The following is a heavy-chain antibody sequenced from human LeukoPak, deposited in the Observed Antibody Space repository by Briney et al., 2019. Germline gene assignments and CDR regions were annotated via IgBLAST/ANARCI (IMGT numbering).Heavy chain of an antibody. J-gene: IGHJ6*02. V-gene: IGHV4-59*08. Sequence: SETLSLTCTVSGGSISSYYWSWIRQPPGKGLEWIGYIYYSGSTNYNPSLKSRVTISADTSKNQFSLKLSSVTAADTAVYYCARHGPIVNMVRGVTPRDYGMDVWGQGTTVTVSS. CDR1: GGSISSYY. CDR3: ARHGPIVNMVRGVTPRDYGMDV. D-gene: IGHD3-10*01. CDR2: IYYSGST.